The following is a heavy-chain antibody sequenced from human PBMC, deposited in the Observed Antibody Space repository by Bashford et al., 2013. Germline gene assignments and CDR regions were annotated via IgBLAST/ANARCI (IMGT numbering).Heavy chain of an antibody. CDR1: GFPFSNYG. CDR3: AREVVPAADSYYYGMDV. CDR2: IWDHGRDQ. V-gene: IGHV3-33*08. Sequence: GSLRLSCAASGFPFSNYGMHWVRQAPGEGLDWVALIWDHGRDQRYADSVKGRFTISRDNSKNTLYLQMNSLRAEDTAVYYCAREVVPAADSYYYGMDVWGQGDHGHRLL. D-gene: IGHD2-2*01. J-gene: IGHJ6*02.